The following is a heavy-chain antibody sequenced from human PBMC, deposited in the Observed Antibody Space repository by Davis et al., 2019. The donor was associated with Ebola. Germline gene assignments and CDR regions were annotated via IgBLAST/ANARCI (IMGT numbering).Heavy chain of an antibody. Sequence: ASVKVSCKASGYTFTDYVIHSVRQAPGQRLEWTGWINAGNDYTKYAQRFQGRITITRDTSANTVYMVLSSLRPEDTAVYYCARGKWEPDYWGQGTPVTVSS. V-gene: IGHV1-3*01. J-gene: IGHJ4*02. CDR2: INAGNDYT. CDR3: ARGKWEPDY. CDR1: GYTFTDYV. D-gene: IGHD1-26*01.